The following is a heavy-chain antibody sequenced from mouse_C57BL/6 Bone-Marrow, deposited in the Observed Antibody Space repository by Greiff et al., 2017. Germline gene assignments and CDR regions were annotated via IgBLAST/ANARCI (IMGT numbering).Heavy chain of an antibody. CDR3: ARSSYYGSTWYFDV. Sequence: QVQLKQPGAELVKPGASVKMSCKASGYTFTSYWITWVKQRPGQGLEWIGDIYPGSGSTNYNEKFKSKATLTVDTSSSTAYMQLSSLTSEDSAVYYCARSSYYGSTWYFDVWGTGTTVTVSS. V-gene: IGHV1-55*01. D-gene: IGHD1-1*01. CDR1: GYTFTSYW. CDR2: IYPGSGST. J-gene: IGHJ1*03.